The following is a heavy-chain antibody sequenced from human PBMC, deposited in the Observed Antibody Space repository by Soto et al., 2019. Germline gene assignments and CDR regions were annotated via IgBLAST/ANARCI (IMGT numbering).Heavy chain of an antibody. J-gene: IGHJ5*02. CDR3: ARVITIFGVVIKDNWFDP. CDR1: GGTFSSYA. V-gene: IGHV1-18*01. Sequence: ASVKVSCKASGGTFSSYAISWVRQAPGQGLEWMGGIIPIIGNTNYAQKLQGRVTMTTDTSTSTAYMELRSLRSDDTAVYYCARVITIFGVVIKDNWFDPWGQGTLVTVSS. CDR2: IIPIIGNT. D-gene: IGHD3-3*01.